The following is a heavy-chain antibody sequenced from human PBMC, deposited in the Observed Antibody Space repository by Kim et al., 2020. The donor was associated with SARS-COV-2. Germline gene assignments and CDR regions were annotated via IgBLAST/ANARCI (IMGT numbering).Heavy chain of an antibody. CDR2: IYYSGST. D-gene: IGHD3-16*01. V-gene: IGHV4-39*07. CDR1: GGSISSSSYY. CDR3: ARGRRAGGFDY. Sequence: SETLSLTCTVSGGSISSSSYYWGWIRQPPGKGLEWIGSIYYSGSTYYNPSLKSRVTISVDTSKNQFSLKLSSVTAADTAVYYCARGRRAGGFDYWGQGTLVTVSS. J-gene: IGHJ4*02.